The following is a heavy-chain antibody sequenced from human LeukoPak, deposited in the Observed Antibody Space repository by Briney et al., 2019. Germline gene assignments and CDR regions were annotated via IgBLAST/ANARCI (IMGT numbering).Heavy chain of an antibody. J-gene: IGHJ3*02. V-gene: IGHV3-20*04. CDR2: INRNGGST. CDR3: ARALAEYCSSTSCYPDAFDI. Sequence: PGGSLRLSCAASGFTFDNYGMSWVGQAPGKWLEWVSGINRNGGSTGYADSVKGRFTISRDNAKNSLYLQMNSLRAEDTAVYYCARALAEYCSSTSCYPDAFDIWGQGTMVTVSS. D-gene: IGHD2-2*01. CDR1: GFTFDNYG.